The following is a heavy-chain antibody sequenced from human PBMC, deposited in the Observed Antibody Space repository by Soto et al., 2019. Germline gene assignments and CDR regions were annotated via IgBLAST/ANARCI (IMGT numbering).Heavy chain of an antibody. CDR2: IYYSGST. V-gene: IGHV4-39*01. CDR1: GGSISSSSYY. J-gene: IGHJ4*02. D-gene: IGHD1-26*01. CDR3: ARKQQKSYRGSYSFDY. Sequence: SETLSLTCTVSGGSISSSSYYWGWIRQPPGKGLEWIGSIYYSGSTYYNPSLKSRVTISVDTSKNQFSLELSSVTAADPAVYSCARKQQKSYRGSYSFDYWGQETLVTVSS.